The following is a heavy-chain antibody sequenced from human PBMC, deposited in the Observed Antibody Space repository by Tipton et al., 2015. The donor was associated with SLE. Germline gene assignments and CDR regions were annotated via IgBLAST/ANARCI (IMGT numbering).Heavy chain of an antibody. J-gene: IGHJ4*02. Sequence: LRLSCTVSGGAIRRSSYYWGWIRQPPGKGLEWIGSIYYSGTTYYSPSLKSRVTISVDTSNNQFSLKLSSVTAADTAVYYCATYYYDTSGFDYWGQGTLVTVSS. V-gene: IGHV4-39*01. CDR1: GGAIRRSSYY. CDR3: ATYYYDTSGFDY. D-gene: IGHD3-22*01. CDR2: IYYSGTT.